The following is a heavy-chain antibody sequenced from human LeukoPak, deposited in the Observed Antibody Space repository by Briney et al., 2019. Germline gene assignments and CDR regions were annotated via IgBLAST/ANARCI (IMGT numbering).Heavy chain of an antibody. CDR2: IKQDGSEK. J-gene: IGHJ4*02. CDR1: GFTFSSYW. D-gene: IGHD3-22*01. CDR3: ARGPYYYDSSGYYPY. V-gene: IGHV3-7*01. Sequence: GGSLRLSCAASGFTFSSYWMSWVRQAPGKGLEWVANIKQDGSEKYYVDSVKGRFTISRDNAKNSLYLQMNSLRAEDTAVYYCARGPYYYDSSGYYPYWGQGTLVTVSS.